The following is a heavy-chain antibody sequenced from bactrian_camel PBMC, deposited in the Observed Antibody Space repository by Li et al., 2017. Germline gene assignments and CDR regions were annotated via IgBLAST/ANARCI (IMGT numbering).Heavy chain of an antibody. Sequence: DVQLVESGGGSVQAGGSLRLSCVASEYTFDNMYCMGWFRLPPGKRREGVAGIDSDGRTSYADSVKGRFTISRDNAKHTLYLQMNSLKLEDTATYYCAVDGRILDTISLWDYRGQGTQVTVS. D-gene: IGHD2*01. J-gene: IGHJ4*01. CDR1: EYTFDNMYC. CDR3: AVDGRILDTISLWDY. CDR2: IDSDGRT. V-gene: IGHV3S10*01.